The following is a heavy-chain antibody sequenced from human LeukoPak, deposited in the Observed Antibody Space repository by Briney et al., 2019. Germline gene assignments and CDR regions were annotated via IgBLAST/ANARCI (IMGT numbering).Heavy chain of an antibody. V-gene: IGHV4-34*01. CDR2: INHSGST. Sequence: SETLSLTCAVYGGSFSGYYWSWIRQPPGKGLEWIGEINHSGSTNYNPSLKSRVTISVDTSKNQFSLKLSSVTAADTAVYYCASTRSTTYYYDSSGYYPFDYWGQGTLVTVSS. D-gene: IGHD3-22*01. CDR3: ASTRSTTYYYDSSGYYPFDY. J-gene: IGHJ4*02. CDR1: GGSFSGYY.